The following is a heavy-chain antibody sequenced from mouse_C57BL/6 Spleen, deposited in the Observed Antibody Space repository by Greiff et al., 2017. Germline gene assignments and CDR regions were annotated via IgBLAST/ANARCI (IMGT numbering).Heavy chain of an antibody. J-gene: IGHJ4*01. Sequence: QVHVKQPGAELVKPGASVKLSCKASGYTFTSYWMHWVKQRPGQGLEWIGMIHPNSGSTNYNEKFKSKATLTVDKSSSTAYMQLSSLTSEDSAVYYCARPLTTVVGYAMDYWGQGTSVTVSS. D-gene: IGHD1-1*01. CDR1: GYTFTSYW. CDR3: ARPLTTVVGYAMDY. V-gene: IGHV1-64*01. CDR2: IHPNSGST.